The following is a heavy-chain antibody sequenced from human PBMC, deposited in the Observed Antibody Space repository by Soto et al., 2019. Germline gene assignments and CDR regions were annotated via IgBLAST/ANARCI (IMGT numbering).Heavy chain of an antibody. CDR3: ARDPSYSSSCYGWAVEDCYRRLYV. D-gene: IGHD6-13*01. CDR2: ISAYNGNT. CDR1: GYTFTSYG. J-gene: IGHJ6*02. Sequence: ASVQVSCKASGYTFTSYGISWVRQAPGQGLEWMGWISAYNGNTNYAQKLQGRVTMTTDTSTSTAYMELRSLRSDDTAVYYCARDPSYSSSCYGWAVEDCYRRLYVCGQGTSVTVS. V-gene: IGHV1-18*04.